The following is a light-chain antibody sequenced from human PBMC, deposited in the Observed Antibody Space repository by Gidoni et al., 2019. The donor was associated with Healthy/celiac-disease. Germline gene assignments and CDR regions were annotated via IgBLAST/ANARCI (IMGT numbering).Light chain of an antibody. Sequence: EIVMTQSPATLSVSPGERATLSCRASQSVSSNLAWYQQKPGQAPRLLIYGASTRATGIPARFSGSGSGTEFTLIISSLQSEDFAVYYCQQYNNWPPVTFXGXTKVEIK. CDR2: GAS. CDR3: QQYNNWPPVT. CDR1: QSVSSN. V-gene: IGKV3-15*01. J-gene: IGKJ4*01.